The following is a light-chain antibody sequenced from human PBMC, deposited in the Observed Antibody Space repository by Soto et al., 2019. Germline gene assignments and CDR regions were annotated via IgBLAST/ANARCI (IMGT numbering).Light chain of an antibody. J-gene: IGKJ4*01. Sequence: DIQMTQSPSTLSASVGDRVTITCRASQSISVWLSWYQQKPGKAPNLLIYKASTLESGGPSWFSGSGSGTEFTLTISSLQPDDFATYYYQQSNSYPLTIGGGTKVEIK. V-gene: IGKV1-5*03. CDR3: QQSNSYPLT. CDR2: KAS. CDR1: QSISVW.